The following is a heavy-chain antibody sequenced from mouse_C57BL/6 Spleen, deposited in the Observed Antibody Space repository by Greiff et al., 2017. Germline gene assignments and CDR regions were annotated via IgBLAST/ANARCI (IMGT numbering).Heavy chain of an antibody. J-gene: IGHJ2*01. D-gene: IGHD1-1*01. CDR2: IDPETGGT. Sequence: QVQLQQSGAELVRPGASVTLSCKASGYTFTDYELHWVKQTPVHGLEWIGAIDPETGGTAYNQKFKGQAILTADKSSSTAYMELRSLTSEDSAVYYCTVYYGSRLDYWGQGTTLTVSS. V-gene: IGHV1-15*01. CDR1: GYTFTDYE. CDR3: TVYYGSRLDY.